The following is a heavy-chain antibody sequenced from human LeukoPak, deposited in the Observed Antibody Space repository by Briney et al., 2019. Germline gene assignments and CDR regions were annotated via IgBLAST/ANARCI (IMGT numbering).Heavy chain of an antibody. CDR1: GYSLTTYY. J-gene: IGHJ3*01. CDR2: INPSGGST. Sequence: ASVKVSCKASGYSLTTYYMHWVRQAPGQGLEWMAIINPSGGSTNYAQKFQGRVTMTRDTPTNTVYMELSSLRTEDTAVYYCASVYLYGMDVWGQGTMVTVSS. V-gene: IGHV1-46*01. D-gene: IGHD2-8*01. CDR3: ASVYLYGMDV.